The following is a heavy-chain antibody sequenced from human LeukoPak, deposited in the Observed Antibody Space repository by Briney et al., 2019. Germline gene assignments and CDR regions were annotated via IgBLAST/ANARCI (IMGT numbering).Heavy chain of an antibody. V-gene: IGHV3-7*04. CDR3: ARDSSGYYYPDAFDI. CDR2: IKQDGSKK. Sequence: GGSLRLSCAASGFTFSSYGMHWVRQAPGKGLEWVANIKQDGSKKYYVDSVKGRFTISRDNAKNSLYLQMNSLRAEDTAVYYCARDSSGYYYPDAFDIWGQGTMVTVSS. J-gene: IGHJ3*02. D-gene: IGHD3-22*01. CDR1: GFTFSSYG.